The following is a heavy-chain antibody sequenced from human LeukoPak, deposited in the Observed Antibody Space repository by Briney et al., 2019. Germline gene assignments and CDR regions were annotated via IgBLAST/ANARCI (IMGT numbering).Heavy chain of an antibody. CDR1: GCTFSSFD. Sequence: ASVKVSCKASGCTFSSFDINWVRQAPGQGLEWMGWMNPNSGNSGFAQKFQGRVIMTRNTSIATAYMEVTNLRFDDTAVYYCVDPDRWGQGTLVTVSS. D-gene: IGHD3-22*01. CDR3: VDPDR. J-gene: IGHJ1*01. CDR2: MNPNSGNS. V-gene: IGHV1-8*01.